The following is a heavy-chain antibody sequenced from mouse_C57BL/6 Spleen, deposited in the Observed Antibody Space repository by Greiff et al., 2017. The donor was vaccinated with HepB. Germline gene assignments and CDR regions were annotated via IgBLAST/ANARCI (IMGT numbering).Heavy chain of an antibody. J-gene: IGHJ3*01. D-gene: IGHD4-1*01. Sequence: EVNVVESGGGLVQPGGSLSLSCAASGFTFTDYYMSWVRQPPGKALEWLGFIRNKANGYTTEYSASVKGRFTISRDNSQIILYLQMNALRAEDSATYYCATLTGTYWGQGTLVTVSA. CDR2: IRNKANGYTT. V-gene: IGHV7-3*01. CDR3: ATLTGTY. CDR1: GFTFTDYY.